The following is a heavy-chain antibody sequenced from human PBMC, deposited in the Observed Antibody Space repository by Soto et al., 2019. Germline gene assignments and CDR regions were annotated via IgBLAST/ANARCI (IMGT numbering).Heavy chain of an antibody. Sequence: EVQLVESGGGLIQPGGSLRLSCAVSGFTVSNNYMSWVRQAPGKGLEGVSVIYSGGYTAYGDSVKGRFTISRDNSKNTLSLQRNRPRAADRGVFYGGTPGGGGAYWGQGTLVTVSS. D-gene: IGHD3-10*01. CDR3: GTPGGGGAY. J-gene: IGHJ4*02. CDR2: IYSGGYT. CDR1: GFTVSNNY. V-gene: IGHV3-53*01.